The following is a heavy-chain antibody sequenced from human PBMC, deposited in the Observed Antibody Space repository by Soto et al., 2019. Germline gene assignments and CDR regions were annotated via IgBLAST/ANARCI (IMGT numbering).Heavy chain of an antibody. CDR2: MNPNSGNT. Sequence: QVQLVQSGAEVKKPGASVKVSCKASGYTFTSYDINWVRQATGQGLEWMGWMNPNSGNTGYAQKFQGRVTMTRNTSISTAYMERGSLRSEDTAGYYCARGRSDGAENYYYYGMDVWGQGTTVTVSS. J-gene: IGHJ6*02. CDR1: GYTFTSYD. D-gene: IGHD3-3*01. V-gene: IGHV1-8*01. CDR3: ARGRSDGAENYYYYGMDV.